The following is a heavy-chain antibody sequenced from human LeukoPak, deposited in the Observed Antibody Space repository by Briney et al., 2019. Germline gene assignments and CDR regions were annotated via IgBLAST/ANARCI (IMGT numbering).Heavy chain of an antibody. Sequence: PSETLSLTCTVSVGSISSSSYYWGWIRQPPGKGLEWIGSIYYSGSTYYNPSLKSRVTISVDTSKNQFSLKLTSVTAADTAVYYCARFNSGSYQHYFDYWGQGTLVTVSS. CDR1: VGSISSSSYY. J-gene: IGHJ4*02. CDR2: IYYSGST. CDR3: ARFNSGSYQHYFDY. D-gene: IGHD1-26*01. V-gene: IGHV4-39*07.